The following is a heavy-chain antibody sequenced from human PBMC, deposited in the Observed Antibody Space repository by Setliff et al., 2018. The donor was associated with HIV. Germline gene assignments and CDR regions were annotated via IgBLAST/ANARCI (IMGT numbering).Heavy chain of an antibody. CDR2: IYYSGST. V-gene: IGHV4-39*01. Sequence: SETLSLTCTVSGGSISSGSYYWSWIRQPPGKGLEWIGSIYYSGSTYYNPSLQSRVTISVDASKNQFSLKFNSVTAADTAVYYCASYYDFWGGYSFFDPWGQGTLVTVSS. J-gene: IGHJ5*02. D-gene: IGHD3-3*01. CDR3: ASYYDFWGGYSFFDP. CDR1: GGSISSGSYY.